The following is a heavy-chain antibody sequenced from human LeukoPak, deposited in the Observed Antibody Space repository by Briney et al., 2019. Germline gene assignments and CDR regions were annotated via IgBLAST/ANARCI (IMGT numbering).Heavy chain of an antibody. Sequence: GASVKVSCKVSGYTLTELSMHWVRQAPGKGLEWIGNFAPVNGETIYAQRFQGRITMTEDTSTDTAYMELSSLRSEDTAVYYCATGVWDLLHYFDYWGQGTLVTVSS. J-gene: IGHJ4*02. CDR1: GYTLTELS. D-gene: IGHD1-26*01. CDR3: ATGVWDLLHYFDY. CDR2: FAPVNGET. V-gene: IGHV1-24*01.